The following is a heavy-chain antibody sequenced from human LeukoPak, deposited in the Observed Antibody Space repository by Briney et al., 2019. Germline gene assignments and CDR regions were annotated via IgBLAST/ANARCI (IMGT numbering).Heavy chain of an antibody. CDR2: ISGSGGST. D-gene: IGHD3-10*01. V-gene: IGHV3-23*01. CDR3: AKGEWKGSGSYYGY. CDR1: GFTFSSYA. J-gene: IGHJ4*02. Sequence: PGGSLRLSCAASGFTFSSYAMSWVRQAPGKGLEWVSAISGSGGSTYYADSVKGRFTISRDNSKNTLYLQMNSLRAEDTAVYYCAKGEWKGSGSYYGYWGQGTLVTASS.